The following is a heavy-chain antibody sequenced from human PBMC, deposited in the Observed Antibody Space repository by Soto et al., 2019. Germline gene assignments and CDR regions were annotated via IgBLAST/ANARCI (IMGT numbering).Heavy chain of an antibody. Sequence: EVQVVESGGSLVNPGRSLRLSCTTSGFTFSDYAISWFRQTPGRGLEWVGAIRSKAYGVTTVFAGSVKGRFAIPRDDSKSTAYLQMNSVTTEDTAVYFCAKYTYTSRYSFFGMDVWGHGTTVTVSS. V-gene: IGHV3-49*05. D-gene: IGHD2-15*01. CDR2: IRSKAYGVTT. CDR3: AKYTYTSRYSFFGMDV. J-gene: IGHJ6*02. CDR1: GFTFSDYA.